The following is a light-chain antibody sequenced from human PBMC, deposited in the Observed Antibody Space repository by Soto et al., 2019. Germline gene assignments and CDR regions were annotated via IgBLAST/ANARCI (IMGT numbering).Light chain of an antibody. CDR3: QKYNSAPWT. J-gene: IGKJ1*01. CDR1: QGISNY. V-gene: IGKV1-27*01. CDR2: AAS. Sequence: DIQMTQSPSSLSASVGDRVTITCRASQGISNYLAWYQQKPGKVPNLLIYAASTLQSGVPSRFSGSGSVTYFTFTISSLKPEDVATYFCQKYNSAPWTLGQGTMVEIK.